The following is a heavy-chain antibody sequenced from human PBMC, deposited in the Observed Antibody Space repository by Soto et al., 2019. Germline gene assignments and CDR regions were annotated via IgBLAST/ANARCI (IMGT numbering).Heavy chain of an antibody. CDR1: GFTFSDHY. D-gene: IGHD6-13*01. CDR2: TRNKANSYTT. CDR3: ARDLGSSSNADY. Sequence: GGSLRLSCAASGFTFSDHYMDWVRQAPGKGLEWVGRTRNKANSYTTEYAASVKGRFTISRDDSKNSLYLQMNSLKTEDTAVYYCARDLGSSSNADYWGQGTLVTVSS. J-gene: IGHJ4*02. V-gene: IGHV3-72*01.